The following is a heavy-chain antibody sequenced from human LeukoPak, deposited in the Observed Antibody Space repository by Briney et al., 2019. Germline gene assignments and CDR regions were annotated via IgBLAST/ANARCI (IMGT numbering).Heavy chain of an antibody. J-gene: IGHJ4*02. D-gene: IGHD3-10*01. V-gene: IGHV1-8*01. CDR1: GYTFTSYD. Sequence: ASVKVSCKASGYTFTSYDFNWVRQATGQRPEWMGWMSPNSGDTGYAQKFQDRVTMTRDTSTSTVYMELSSLRSEDTAVYYCARYGSGSYFDYWGQGTLVTVSS. CDR3: ARYGSGSYFDY. CDR2: MSPNSGDT.